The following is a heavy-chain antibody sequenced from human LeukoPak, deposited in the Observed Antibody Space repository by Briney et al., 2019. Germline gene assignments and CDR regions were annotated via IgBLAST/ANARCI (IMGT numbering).Heavy chain of an antibody. Sequence: PSETLSLTCTVSGGSISSRSYYWGWLRQPPGKGLEWIGSICYSGSTYYNPSLKSRVTISVDTSKNQFSLNLNSVTAADTAVYYCARYSYGGEDWFDPWGQGTLVTVSS. CDR1: GGSISSRSYY. V-gene: IGHV4-39*01. CDR2: ICYSGST. D-gene: IGHD5-18*01. J-gene: IGHJ5*02. CDR3: ARYSYGGEDWFDP.